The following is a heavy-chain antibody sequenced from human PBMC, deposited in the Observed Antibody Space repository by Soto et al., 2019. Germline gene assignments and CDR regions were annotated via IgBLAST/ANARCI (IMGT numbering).Heavy chain of an antibody. V-gene: IGHV1-8*01. J-gene: IGHJ6*04. CDR3: ATAGHYDILTGYYYYYYGMDV. D-gene: IGHD3-9*01. Sequence: ASVKVSCKASGYTFTSYDINWVRQATGQGLEWMGWMNPNSGNTGYAQKFQGRVTMTRNTSISTAYMELSSLRSEDTAVYYCATAGHYDILTGYYYYYYGMDVWGKGTTVTVSS. CDR2: MNPNSGNT. CDR1: GYTFTSYD.